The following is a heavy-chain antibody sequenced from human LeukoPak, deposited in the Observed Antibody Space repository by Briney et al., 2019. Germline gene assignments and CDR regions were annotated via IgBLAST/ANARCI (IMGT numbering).Heavy chain of an antibody. J-gene: IGHJ4*02. CDR3: ARVTAVGIRGLHY. CDR1: GYIFTDYY. Sequence: ASVKVSCKASGYIFTDYYMHWVRQAPGQEPEWMGWINPKSGGANYAQKFQGRVTMTWDTSTSTASMELSSLRSDDTAVFYCARVTAVGIRGLHYWGQGTLVTVSS. V-gene: IGHV1-2*02. CDR2: INPKSGGA. D-gene: IGHD3-10*01.